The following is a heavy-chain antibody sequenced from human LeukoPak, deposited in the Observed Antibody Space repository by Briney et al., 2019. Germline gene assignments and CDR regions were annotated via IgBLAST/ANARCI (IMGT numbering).Heavy chain of an antibody. Sequence: GESLPISCKGSGYSFTSYWIGWVRQMPGKGLEWMGIIYPGDSDTRYSPSFQGQVTISADKSISTAYLQWSSLKASDTAMYYCASSRGDGYNTDGFDYWGQGTLVTVSS. D-gene: IGHD5-24*01. CDR3: ASSRGDGYNTDGFDY. V-gene: IGHV5-51*01. J-gene: IGHJ4*02. CDR2: IYPGDSDT. CDR1: GYSFTSYW.